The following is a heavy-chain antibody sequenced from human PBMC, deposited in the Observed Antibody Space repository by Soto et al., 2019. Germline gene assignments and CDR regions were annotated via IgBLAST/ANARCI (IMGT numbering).Heavy chain of an antibody. CDR3: ARLGGGRAYYYYGMDV. CDR1: GYTFTSYG. D-gene: IGHD3-16*01. V-gene: IGHV1-18*01. Sequence: ASVKVSCKASGYTFTSYGISWVRQAPGQGLEWMGWISAYNGNTNYAQKLQGRVNMTTDTSTSTAYMELRSLRSDDTAVYYCARLGGGRAYYYYGMDVWGQGTTVTVSS. J-gene: IGHJ6*02. CDR2: ISAYNGNT.